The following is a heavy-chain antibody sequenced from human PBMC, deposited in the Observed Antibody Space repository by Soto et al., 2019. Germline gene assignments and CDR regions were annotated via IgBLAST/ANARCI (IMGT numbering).Heavy chain of an antibody. CDR2: INPSGGST. J-gene: IGHJ4*02. CDR3: ARDSGNGTNWYEGYFDS. Sequence: QVQLVQSGAEVKKPGASVKVSCMASGYTFTNFFIHWVRQAPGQGLEWMGIINPSGGSTRYAQIFQVRVTMTRDTSTSTVYMELSSLRSEDTGMFYCARDSGNGTNWYEGYFDSWGQGTLVTVSS. CDR1: GYTFTNFF. D-gene: IGHD6-13*01. V-gene: IGHV1-46*01.